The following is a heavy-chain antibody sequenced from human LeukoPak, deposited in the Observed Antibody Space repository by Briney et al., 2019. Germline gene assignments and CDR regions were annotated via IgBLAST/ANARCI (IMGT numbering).Heavy chain of an antibody. Sequence: WASVKVSCKASGYTFTSYAMNWVRQAPGQRLEWMGWINAGNGNTKYSQEFQGRVTITRDTSASTAYMELSSLRSEDMAVYYCARAAAGKLYYYMDVWGKGTTVTVSS. CDR1: GYTFTSYA. D-gene: IGHD6-13*01. J-gene: IGHJ6*03. CDR2: INAGNGNT. V-gene: IGHV1-3*03. CDR3: ARAAAGKLYYYMDV.